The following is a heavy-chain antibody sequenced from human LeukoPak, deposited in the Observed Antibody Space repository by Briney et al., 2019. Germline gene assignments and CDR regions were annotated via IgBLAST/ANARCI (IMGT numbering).Heavy chain of an antibody. V-gene: IGHV1-18*01. J-gene: IGHJ5*02. CDR2: ISAYNGNT. CDR1: GYTFTSYG. Sequence: ASVKVSCEASGYTFTSYGISWVRQAPGQGLEWMGWISAYNGNTNYAQKLQGRVTMTTDTSTSTAYMELRSLRSDDTAVYYCARGGLSIAARPNWFDPWGQGTLVTVSS. CDR3: ARGGLSIAARPNWFDP. D-gene: IGHD6-6*01.